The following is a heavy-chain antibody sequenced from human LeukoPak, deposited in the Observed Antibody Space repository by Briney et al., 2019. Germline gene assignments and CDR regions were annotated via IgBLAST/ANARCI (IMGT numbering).Heavy chain of an antibody. CDR2: INWNGGST. CDR3: ARAKMTYYYDV. J-gene: IGHJ4*02. Sequence: PGGTLRLSCAASGFAFDDYAMHWVRHAPGKGLEWVSGINWNGGSTGYADSVKGRFTISRDNAKNSLYLQMNSLRAEDTALYYCARAKMTYYYDVWGQGTLVTVSS. D-gene: IGHD3-22*01. CDR1: GFAFDDYA. V-gene: IGHV3-20*04.